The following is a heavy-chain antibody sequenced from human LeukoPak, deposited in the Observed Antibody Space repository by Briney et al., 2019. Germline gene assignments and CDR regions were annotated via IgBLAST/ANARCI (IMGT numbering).Heavy chain of an antibody. J-gene: IGHJ2*01. CDR1: GFTFSSYS. CDR3: ATKYCSGGSCYHYWYFDL. CDR2: ISGSGGDT. V-gene: IGHV3-21*01. Sequence: PGGSLRLSCAASGFTFSSYSMNWVRQAPGKGLEWVSSISGSGGDTFYADSVKGRFTISRDNAKNSLYLQMNSLRAEDTAVYYCATKYCSGGSCYHYWYFDLWGRGTVVTVSS. D-gene: IGHD2-15*01.